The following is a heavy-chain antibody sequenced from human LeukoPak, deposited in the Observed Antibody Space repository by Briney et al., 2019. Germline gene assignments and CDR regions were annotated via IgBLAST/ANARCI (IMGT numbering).Heavy chain of an antibody. CDR1: GGSISSSSYY. J-gene: IGHJ5*02. CDR2: IYYSGST. V-gene: IGHV4-39*01. D-gene: IGHD6-19*01. CDR3: ARLPYSSGWYRFDP. Sequence: SETLSLTCTVSGGSISSSSYYWGWIRQPPGKGLEWIGSIYYSGSTYYNPSLKSRVTISVDTSKNQFSLKLSSVTAADTAAYYCARLPYSSGWYRFDPWGQGTLVTVSS.